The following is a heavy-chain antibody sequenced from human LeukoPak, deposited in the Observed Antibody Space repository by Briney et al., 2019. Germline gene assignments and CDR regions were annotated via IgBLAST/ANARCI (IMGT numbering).Heavy chain of an antibody. CDR2: VSPIYGTS. J-gene: IGHJ3*02. Sequence: ASVKVSCKASGGTFGRYAITWVRQAPGQRLEWMGGVSPIYGTSDYAQRFQGRVTISADESTSTAFLEVRSLRSKDTAVYYCARDCSGGRCYGAFDIWGQGTLVIVSS. CDR3: ARDCSGGRCYGAFDI. V-gene: IGHV1-69*13. CDR1: GGTFGRYA. D-gene: IGHD2-15*01.